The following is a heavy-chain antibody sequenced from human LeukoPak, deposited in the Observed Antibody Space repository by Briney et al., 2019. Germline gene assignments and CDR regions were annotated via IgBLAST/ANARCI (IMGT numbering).Heavy chain of an antibody. V-gene: IGHV6-1*01. CDR2: TYYRSKWYN. CDR3: ARGNYDYVWGSYRYSYYGMDV. Sequence: SQTLSLTCAISGDSVSSNSAAWNWIRRSPSRGLEWLRRTYYRSKWYNDYAVSVKSRITINPDTSKNQFSLQLNSVTPEDTAVYYCARGNYDYVWGSYRYSYYGMDVWGQGTTVTVSS. CDR1: GDSVSSNSAA. D-gene: IGHD3-16*02. J-gene: IGHJ6*02.